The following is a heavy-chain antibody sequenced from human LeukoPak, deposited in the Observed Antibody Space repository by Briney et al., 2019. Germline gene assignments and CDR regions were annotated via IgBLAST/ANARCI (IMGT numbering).Heavy chain of an antibody. D-gene: IGHD3-22*01. Sequence: ASVKVSCKASGYTITSYDIHWVRQATGQGLEWMGWINPNSGKIGYAQKFQSRVAMTRNTSISTAYMVLSSLRSEDTAVYYCAREKYDSSGYYCYWGQGTLVTVSS. V-gene: IGHV1-8*01. CDR1: GYTITSYD. J-gene: IGHJ4*02. CDR3: AREKYDSSGYYCY. CDR2: INPNSGKI.